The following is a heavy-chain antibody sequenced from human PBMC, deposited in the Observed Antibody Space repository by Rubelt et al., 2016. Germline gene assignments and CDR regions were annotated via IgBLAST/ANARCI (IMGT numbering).Heavy chain of an antibody. CDR3: ATIGHGGNYFFDH. Sequence: QLQLQESGPGLVKPSETLSLTCTVSGESINTNDYYWGWIRQPPGKGLEGIGLVSYSGSAYYNPHLQSRGSHSIDTSKNKFSLNRSSLTAAETALYYCATIGHGGNYFFDHWGQGTLVTVSS. D-gene: IGHD4-23*01. V-gene: IGHV4-61*05. J-gene: IGHJ4*02. CDR2: VSYSGSA. CDR1: GESINTNDYY.